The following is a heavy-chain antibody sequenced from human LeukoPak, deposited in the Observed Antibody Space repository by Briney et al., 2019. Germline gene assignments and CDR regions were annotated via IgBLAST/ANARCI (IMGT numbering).Heavy chain of an antibody. CDR1: GFTFSVSV. CDR3: AKEGGYASSWI. V-gene: IGHV3-23*05. CDR2: VSSSGSNT. D-gene: IGHD6-13*01. Sequence: GGSLRLSCAASGFTFSVSVVNWVRQAPGKGLEWVSGVSSSGSNTYYAESVKGRFTISRDNHKNTVHLQMNSLRVEDTAMYYCAKEGGYASSWIWGQGILVTVSS. J-gene: IGHJ1*01.